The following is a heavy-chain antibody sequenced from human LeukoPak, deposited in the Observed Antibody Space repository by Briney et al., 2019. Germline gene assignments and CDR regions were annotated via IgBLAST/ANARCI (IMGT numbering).Heavy chain of an antibody. CDR3: ASLNRVIVGATRYYWFDP. V-gene: IGHV4-30-2*01. J-gene: IGHJ5*02. Sequence: SETLSLTCAVSGGSISSGGYSWSWIRQPPGKGLEWIGYIYHSGSTYYNPSLKSRVTISVDRSKNQFSLKLSSVTAADTAVYYCASLNRVIVGATRYYWFDPWGQGTLVTVSS. D-gene: IGHD1-26*01. CDR2: IYHSGST. CDR1: GGSISSGGYS.